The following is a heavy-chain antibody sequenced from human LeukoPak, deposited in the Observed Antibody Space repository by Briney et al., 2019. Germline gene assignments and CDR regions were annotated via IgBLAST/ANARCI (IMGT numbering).Heavy chain of an antibody. D-gene: IGHD3-9*01. CDR2: ISGSGGST. J-gene: IGHJ4*02. CDR1: GFTFSSYA. CDR3: AKAPIDWLYAYFDY. V-gene: IGHV3-23*01. Sequence: GGSLRLSCAASGFTFSSYAMSWVRQAPGKGLEWVSAISGSGGSTYYADSVKGRFTISRDNSKNTLYLQMNSLRAEDTAVYYCAKAPIDWLYAYFDYWAREPWSPSPQ.